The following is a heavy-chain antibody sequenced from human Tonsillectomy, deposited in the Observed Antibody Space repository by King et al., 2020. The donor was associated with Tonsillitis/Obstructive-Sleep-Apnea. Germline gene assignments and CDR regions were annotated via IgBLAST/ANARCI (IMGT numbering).Heavy chain of an antibody. CDR3: ERDPVRTMFGVVNWFDP. CDR2: INPSGGST. D-gene: IGHD3-3*01. V-gene: IGHV1-46*01. J-gene: IGHJ5*02. Sequence: VQLVQSGAEVKKPGASVKGSCKASGYTFTSYYMHWVRQAPGQGLEWMGIINPSGGSTSYAQKFQGRVTMTRDTSTSTVYMELSSLRSADTDVYYCERDPVRTMFGVVNWFDPWGQGTLVTVSS. CDR1: GYTFTSYY.